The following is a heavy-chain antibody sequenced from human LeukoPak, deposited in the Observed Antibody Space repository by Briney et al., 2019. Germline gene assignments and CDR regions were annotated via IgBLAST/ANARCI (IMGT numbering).Heavy chain of an antibody. D-gene: IGHD6-19*01. CDR2: ISSGGGTI. CDR1: GFTFSSSE. V-gene: IGHV3-48*03. Sequence: GGSLRLSCVASGFTFSSSEMNWVRQAPGKGLEWVSYISSGGGTIYYADSVKGRFTISRDNAKNSLYLQMNSLRAEDTAVYYCARDHSSGWYDWFDPWGQGTLVTVSS. J-gene: IGHJ5*02. CDR3: ARDHSSGWYDWFDP.